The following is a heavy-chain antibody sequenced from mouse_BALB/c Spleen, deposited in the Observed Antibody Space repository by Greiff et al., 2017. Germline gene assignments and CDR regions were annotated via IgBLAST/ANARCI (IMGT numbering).Heavy chain of an antibody. CDR2: ILPGSGST. CDR1: GYTFSSYW. D-gene: IGHD2-1*01. J-gene: IGHJ4*01. V-gene: IGHV1-9*01. Sequence: QVQLQQSGAELMKPGASVKISCKATGYTFSSYWIAWVKQRPGHGLEWIGEILPGSGSTNYNEKFKGKATFTADTSSNTAYMQLSSLTSEDSAVYYCARRGIYYGNTGAMDYWGQGTSVTVSS. CDR3: ARRGIYYGNTGAMDY.